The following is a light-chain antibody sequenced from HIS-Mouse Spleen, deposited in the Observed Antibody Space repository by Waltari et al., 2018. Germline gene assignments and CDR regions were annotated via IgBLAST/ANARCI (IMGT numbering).Light chain of an antibody. Sequence: SALTQPASVSGSPGQSITISCTGTSSDFGVYHSVSWYQQHPGKAPKLMIYEVSNRPSRVSNRFSGSKSGNTASLTISGLQAEDEADYYCSSYTSSSTPYVFGTGTKVTVL. J-gene: IGLJ1*01. CDR2: EVS. CDR1: SSDFGVYHS. V-gene: IGLV2-14*01. CDR3: SSYTSSSTPYV.